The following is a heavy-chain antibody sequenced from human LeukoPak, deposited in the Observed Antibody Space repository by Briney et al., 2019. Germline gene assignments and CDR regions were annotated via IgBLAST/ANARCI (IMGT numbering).Heavy chain of an antibody. Sequence: GASVKVSCKASGYTFTSYYMHWVRQAPGQGLEWMGIINPSGGSTSYAQKFQGRVTMTRDMSTSTDYMELSSLRAEDTAVYYCATYIVATIKGVYWGQGTLVTVSS. CDR1: GYTFTSYY. V-gene: IGHV1-46*01. CDR3: ATYIVATIKGVY. D-gene: IGHD5-12*01. J-gene: IGHJ4*02. CDR2: INPSGGST.